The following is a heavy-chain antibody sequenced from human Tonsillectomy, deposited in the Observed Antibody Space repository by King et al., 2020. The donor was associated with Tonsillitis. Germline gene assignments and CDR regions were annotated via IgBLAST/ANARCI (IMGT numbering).Heavy chain of an antibody. V-gene: IGHV3-30*18. CDR2: ISYVGSDK. CDR3: AKDLYYYDSSGYLDY. J-gene: IGHJ4*02. CDR1: GFTFSNYG. Sequence: VQLVESGGGVVQPGRSLRLSCAASGFTFSNYGMHWVRQAPGKGLEWVAVISYVGSDKYYADSVKGRFTISRDNSKNRLYLQMNSLRAEDTAVYYCAKDLYYYDSSGYLDYWGQGTLVTVSS. D-gene: IGHD3-22*01.